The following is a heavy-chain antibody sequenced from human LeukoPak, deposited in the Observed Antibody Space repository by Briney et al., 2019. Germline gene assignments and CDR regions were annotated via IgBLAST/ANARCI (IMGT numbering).Heavy chain of an antibody. D-gene: IGHD4-17*01. Sequence: PGGSLRLSCASSGFTLRNYEMNWVRQAPGKGLEWLSYFSRGGTATYYADSVKGRFTISRDNAKNSLYLQMNSLRAEDTAVYYCARMDTVTTFFDLWGQGTLVTVSS. V-gene: IGHV3-48*03. CDR2: FSRGGTAT. J-gene: IGHJ4*02. CDR3: ARMDTVTTFFDL. CDR1: GFTLRNYE.